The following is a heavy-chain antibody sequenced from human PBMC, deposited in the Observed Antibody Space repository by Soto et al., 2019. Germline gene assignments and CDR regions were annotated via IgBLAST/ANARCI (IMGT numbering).Heavy chain of an antibody. CDR3: ARRYGSFFDI. D-gene: IGHD3-10*01. J-gene: IGHJ3*02. Sequence: SETLSLTCTVSGGSISSYYWSWIRQPPGKGLEWIGYIYYSGSTNYNPSLKSRVTISVDTSKNQFSLKLSSVTAADTAVYYCARRYGSFFDIWGQGTTVTVSS. V-gene: IGHV4-59*08. CDR2: IYYSGST. CDR1: GGSISSYY.